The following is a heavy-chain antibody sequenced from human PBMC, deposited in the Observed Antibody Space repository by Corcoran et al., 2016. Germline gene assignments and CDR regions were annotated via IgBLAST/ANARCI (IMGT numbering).Heavy chain of an antibody. CDR3: ALMVRGVISRWFDR. Sequence: QITLKESGPTLVKPTQTLTLTCTFSGFSLSTSGVGVGWIRQPPGKALEWLALIYWNDDKRYSPSLKSRLTITKDTSTNQVVLTMTNMDPVDTATYYCALMVRGVISRWFDRWGQGTLVTVSS. J-gene: IGHJ5*02. V-gene: IGHV2-5*01. CDR1: GFSLSTSGVG. CDR2: IYWNDDK. D-gene: IGHD3-10*01.